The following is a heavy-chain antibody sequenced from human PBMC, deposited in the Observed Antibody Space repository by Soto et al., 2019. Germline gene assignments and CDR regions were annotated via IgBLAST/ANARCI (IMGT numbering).Heavy chain of an antibody. CDR2: IWYDGSNK. D-gene: IGHD4-4*01. CDR1: GFTFSSYG. CDR3: ARDRNYESYFDY. J-gene: IGHJ4*02. V-gene: IGHV3-33*01. Sequence: QVQLVESGGGVVQPGRSLRLSCAASGFTFSSYGMHWVRQAPGKGLEWVAVIWYDGSNKYYADSVKGRFTISRDNSKNTLYLQMNSLRAEDTAVYYCARDRNYESYFDYWGQGTLVTVSS.